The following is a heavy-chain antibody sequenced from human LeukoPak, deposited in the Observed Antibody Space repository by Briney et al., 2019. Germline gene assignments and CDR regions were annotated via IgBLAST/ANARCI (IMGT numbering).Heavy chain of an antibody. Sequence: SETLSLTCAVYGGSFSGYYWSWIRQPPGKGLEWIGEINHSGSTNYNPSLKSRVTISVDTSKNQFSLKLSSVTAADTAVYYCARVSPFDWLDYYYMDVWGKGTTVTVSS. J-gene: IGHJ6*03. V-gene: IGHV4-34*01. CDR3: ARVSPFDWLDYYYMDV. CDR2: INHSGST. CDR1: GGSFSGYY. D-gene: IGHD3-9*01.